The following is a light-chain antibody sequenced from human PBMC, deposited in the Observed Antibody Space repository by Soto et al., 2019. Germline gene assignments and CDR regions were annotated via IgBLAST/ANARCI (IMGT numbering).Light chain of an antibody. CDR2: EDN. V-gene: IGLV6-57*01. J-gene: IGLJ3*02. CDR1: SGSIASNY. Sequence: NFMLTQPHSVSESPGKTVTISCTRSSGSIASNYVQWYQQRQSSSPTTVIYEDNQRPSGVPDRFSGSIDSSSNSASLTSSGLKTEDEADYYCQSYDSSNWVFGGGTKLTVL. CDR3: QSYDSSNWV.